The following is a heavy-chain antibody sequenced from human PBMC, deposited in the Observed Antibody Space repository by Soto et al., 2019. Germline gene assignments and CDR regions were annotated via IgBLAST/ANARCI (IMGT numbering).Heavy chain of an antibody. CDR1: GFTFSSYG. D-gene: IGHD7-27*01. CDR2: ISYDGSNK. J-gene: IGHJ6*02. V-gene: IGHV3-30*18. CDR3: AKDTANRGTYYYYGMDV. Sequence: PGGSLRLSCAASGFTFSSYGMHWVRQAPGKGLEWVAVISYDGSNKYYADSVKGRFTISRDNSKNTLYLQMNSLRAEDTAVYYCAKDTANRGTYYYYGMDVWGQGTTVTVSS.